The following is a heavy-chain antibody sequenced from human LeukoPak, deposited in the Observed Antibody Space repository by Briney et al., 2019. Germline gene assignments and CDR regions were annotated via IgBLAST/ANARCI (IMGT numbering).Heavy chain of an antibody. Sequence: ASVRVSCKTSGYTFSNFGINWVRQAPGQGLEWMGWISGNNDNPNYGQKLQGRFTVTTDSSTSTAYMELRNLTFDDTAVYYCARDGTSADDYWGQGTLVTVSS. J-gene: IGHJ4*02. CDR3: ARDGTSADDY. CDR1: GYTFSNFG. V-gene: IGHV1-18*01. CDR2: ISGNNDNP. D-gene: IGHD1-26*01.